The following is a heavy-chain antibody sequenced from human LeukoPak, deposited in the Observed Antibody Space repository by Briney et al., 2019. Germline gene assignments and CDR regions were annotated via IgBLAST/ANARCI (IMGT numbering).Heavy chain of an antibody. CDR2: IIPTFGTA. V-gene: IGHV1-69*13. J-gene: IGHJ4*02. CDR3: ARGLGIPYYFDY. D-gene: IGHD7-27*01. Sequence: ASVKVSCKASGGTFSSYAISWVRQAPGQGLEWMGGIIPTFGTANYAQKFKGRVTISADESTSTAYMQLSSLRSEDTAVYYFARGLGIPYYFDYWGQGTLVSVSS. CDR1: GGTFSSYA.